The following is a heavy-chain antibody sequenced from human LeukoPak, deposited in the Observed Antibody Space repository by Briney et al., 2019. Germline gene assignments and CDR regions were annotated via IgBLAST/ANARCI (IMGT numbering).Heavy chain of an antibody. Sequence: GESLRLSCAASGFTFSSYEMNWVRQAPGKGLEWVSYISSSGSTIYYADSVKGRFTISRDNAKKSLYLQMNSLRAEDTAVYYCARDRGSGWYNYWGQGTLVTVSS. V-gene: IGHV3-48*03. D-gene: IGHD6-19*01. J-gene: IGHJ4*02. CDR3: ARDRGSGWYNY. CDR2: ISSSGSTI. CDR1: GFTFSSYE.